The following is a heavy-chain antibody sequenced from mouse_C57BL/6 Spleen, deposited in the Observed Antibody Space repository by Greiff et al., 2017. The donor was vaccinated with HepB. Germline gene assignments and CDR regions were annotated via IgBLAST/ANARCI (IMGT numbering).Heavy chain of an antibody. V-gene: IGHV1-81*01. D-gene: IGHD1-1*01. Sequence: QVQLKQSGAELARPGASVKLSCKASGYTFTSYGISWVKQRTGQGLEWIGEIYPRSGNTYYNEKFKGKATLTADKSSSTAYMELRSLTSEDSAVYFCARTLYYYGSSYNWYFDVWGTGTTVTVSS. CDR1: GYTFTSYG. CDR2: IYPRSGNT. CDR3: ARTLYYYGSSYNWYFDV. J-gene: IGHJ1*03.